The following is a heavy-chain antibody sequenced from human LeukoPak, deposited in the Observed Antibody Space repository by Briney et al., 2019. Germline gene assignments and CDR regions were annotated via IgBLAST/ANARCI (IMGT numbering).Heavy chain of an antibody. V-gene: IGHV3-23*01. D-gene: IGHD3-10*01. CDR2: ISGSGGST. Sequence: GGSLRLSWAASGFTVSSYGMSWVRQAAGKWLEWVSAISGSGGSTYYADCVKGRFTISRDNSKNTLYLQMNSLRAADTAVYYCAKAVLLWFGELRYYFDYWGQGTLVTVSS. CDR1: GFTVSSYG. J-gene: IGHJ4*02. CDR3: AKAVLLWFGELRYYFDY.